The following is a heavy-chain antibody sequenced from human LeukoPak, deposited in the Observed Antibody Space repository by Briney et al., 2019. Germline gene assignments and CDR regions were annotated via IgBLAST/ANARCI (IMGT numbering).Heavy chain of an antibody. CDR2: IYYSGST. CDR1: GGSISSYY. V-gene: IGHV4-59*01. D-gene: IGHD2-15*01. J-gene: IGHJ6*02. Sequence: SETLSLTCTVSGGSISSYYWSWIRQPPGKGLEWIGYIYYSGSTNYNPSLKSRVTISVDTSKNQFSLKLSSVTAADTGVYYCARERGYCSGGSCYGGYYYYGMDVWGQGTTVTVSS. CDR3: ARERGYCSGGSCYGGYYYYGMDV.